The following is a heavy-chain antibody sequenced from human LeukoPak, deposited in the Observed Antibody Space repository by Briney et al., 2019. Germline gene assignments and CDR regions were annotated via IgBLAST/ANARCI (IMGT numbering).Heavy chain of an antibody. J-gene: IGHJ4*02. Sequence: GGSLRLSCAASGFTFSSYAISWVRQAPGQGLEWMGRIIPILGIANYAQKFQGRVTITADKSTSTAYMELSSLRSEDTAVYYCARAGSGWYGGVYFDYWGQGTLVTVSS. CDR1: GFTFSSYA. CDR3: ARAGSGWYGGVYFDY. CDR2: IIPILGIA. V-gene: IGHV1-69*04. D-gene: IGHD6-19*01.